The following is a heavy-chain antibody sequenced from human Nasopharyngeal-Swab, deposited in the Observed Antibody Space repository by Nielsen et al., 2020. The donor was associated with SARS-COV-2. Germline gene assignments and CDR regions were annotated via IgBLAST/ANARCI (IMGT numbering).Heavy chain of an antibody. D-gene: IGHD7-27*01. CDR2: TYYRSKWYN. V-gene: IGHV6-1*01. CDR3: ASAGDYYGMDV. CDR1: LDRVSINTAA. Sequence: SQTLSLTSALSLDRVSINTAASNSIRQSPSSCLEWLGRTYYRSKWYNDYAVSVKSRITINPDTSKNQFSLQLNPVTPEDTAVYYCASAGDYYGMDVWGQGTTVTVSS. J-gene: IGHJ6*02.